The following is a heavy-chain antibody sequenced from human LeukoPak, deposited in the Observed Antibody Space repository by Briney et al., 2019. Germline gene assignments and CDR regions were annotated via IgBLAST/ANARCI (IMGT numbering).Heavy chain of an antibody. CDR3: ARGGVRRGRIAAAGTPFDY. V-gene: IGHV4-38-2*02. Sequence: SETLSLTCTVSGYSISSGYYWGWIRQPPGKGLEWIGSIYHSGSTYYNPSLKSRVTISVDTSKNQFSLKLSSVTAADTAVYYCARGGVRRGRIAAAGTPFDYWGQGTLVTVSS. D-gene: IGHD6-13*01. CDR2: IYHSGST. CDR1: GYSISSGYY. J-gene: IGHJ4*02.